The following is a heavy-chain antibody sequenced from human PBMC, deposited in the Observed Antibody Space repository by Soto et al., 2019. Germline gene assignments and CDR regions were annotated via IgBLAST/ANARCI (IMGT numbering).Heavy chain of an antibody. D-gene: IGHD6-13*01. J-gene: IGHJ6*02. V-gene: IGHV4-59*01. Sequence: SETLSLTCTVSGGSISSYYCSWIRQPPGKGLGWIGYICYSGGTNYNPSLKSRVTISVDTSKNQFSLKLSSVTAADTAVYYCARGVAAAAGSDYYYYGMDVWGQGTTVTVTS. CDR3: ARGVAAAAGSDYYYYGMDV. CDR2: ICYSGGT. CDR1: GGSISSYY.